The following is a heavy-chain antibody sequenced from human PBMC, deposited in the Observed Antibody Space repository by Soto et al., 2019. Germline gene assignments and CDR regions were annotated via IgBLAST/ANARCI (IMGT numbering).Heavy chain of an antibody. J-gene: IGHJ4*02. CDR3: ARPPGYISDWYYFDL. V-gene: IGHV1-2*02. Sequence: QVQLVQSGAEVKKPGASVKVSCEASGYTFIDYYMHWVRQAPGQGFEWMGRISPKSCGTNYAQKFQGRVTMTWDTSLNTAYMELSILMSEDTAVYYCARPPGYISDWYYFDLWGQGTLVTVSS. CDR1: GYTFIDYY. D-gene: IGHD6-19*01. CDR2: ISPKSCGT.